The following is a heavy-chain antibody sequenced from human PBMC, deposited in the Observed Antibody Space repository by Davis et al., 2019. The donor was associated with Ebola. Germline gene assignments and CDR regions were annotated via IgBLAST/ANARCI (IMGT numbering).Heavy chain of an antibody. J-gene: IGHJ6*02. V-gene: IGHV3-43*02. Sequence: GESLKISCTASGFTFDDYAMHWVRQSPGKGLEWVSLISGDGNITYYEDSLKGRFTISRDNTKNSLYLRMYNLRTEDTALYYCVKALYYDPLYYYHGMDVWGQGTTVTGSS. CDR2: ISGDGNIT. CDR3: VKALYYDPLYYYHGMDV. D-gene: IGHD3-3*01. CDR1: GFTFDDYA.